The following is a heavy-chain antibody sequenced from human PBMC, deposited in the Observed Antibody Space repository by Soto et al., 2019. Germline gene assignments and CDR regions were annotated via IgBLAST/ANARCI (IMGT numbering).Heavy chain of an antibody. CDR2: IYYSGST. Sequence: SETLSLTCTVSGGSISSYYWSWIRQPPGKGLEWIGYIYYSGSTNYNPSLKSRVTISVDTSKNQFSLKLSSVTAADTAVYYCETGANSDYYYYGMDVWGQGTTVTVS. J-gene: IGHJ6*02. D-gene: IGHD3-10*01. V-gene: IGHV4-59*01. CDR3: ETGANSDYYYYGMDV. CDR1: GGSISSYY.